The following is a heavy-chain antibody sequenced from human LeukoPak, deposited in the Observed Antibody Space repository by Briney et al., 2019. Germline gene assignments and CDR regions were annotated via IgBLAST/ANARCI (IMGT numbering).Heavy chain of an antibody. J-gene: IGHJ4*02. CDR3: ARSVATVYFDY. CDR2: IYYSGST. CDR1: GGSVSSGSYY. Sequence: SETLSLTCTVSGGSVSSGSYYWSWIRQPPGKGLEWIGYIYYSGSTNYNPSLKSRVTISVDTSKNQFSLKLSSVTPADTAVYYCARSVATVYFDYWGQGTLVTVSS. V-gene: IGHV4-61*01. D-gene: IGHD5-12*01.